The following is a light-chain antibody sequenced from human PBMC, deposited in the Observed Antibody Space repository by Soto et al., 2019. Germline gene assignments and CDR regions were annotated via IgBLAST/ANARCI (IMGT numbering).Light chain of an antibody. Sequence: EIVLTQSPATLSLSPGERATLSCRASQSVSTYLAWYQQKPGQAPRLLIYDASNRATGIPARFSASGSGTDFTLTISRLEPEDFAVYYCQQRSNWPPITFGQGTRLEMK. CDR2: DAS. CDR3: QQRSNWPPIT. J-gene: IGKJ5*01. CDR1: QSVSTY. V-gene: IGKV3-11*01.